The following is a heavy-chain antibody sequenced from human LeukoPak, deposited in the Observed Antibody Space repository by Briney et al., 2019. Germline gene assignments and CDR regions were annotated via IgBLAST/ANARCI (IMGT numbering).Heavy chain of an antibody. J-gene: IGHJ4*02. CDR3: ATDLSCRQDY. CDR2: IDEYGTTI. V-gene: IGHV3-74*01. Sequence: PGGSLRLSCAASGFTFSRYWMHWVRQAPGKGLVWVSRIDEYGTTINYADSVKGRFTISRNNAGDTLFLQMNSLRAEDTGVYYCATDLSCRQDYWGQGTLVTVSS. CDR1: GFTFSRYW.